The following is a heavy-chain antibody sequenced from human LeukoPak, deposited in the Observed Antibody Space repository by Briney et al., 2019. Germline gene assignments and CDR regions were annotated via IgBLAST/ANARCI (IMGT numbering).Heavy chain of an antibody. Sequence: GGSLRLSCAASGFTFSGSAMLWVRQASGKGLEWVGHIRSKTNDYATVYAASVKGRFTISRDDSNNTAYLQMNSLKTEDTAVYYCTTDGTMVRPDAFDIWGQGTMVTVSS. CDR3: TTDGTMVRPDAFDI. CDR1: GFTFSGSA. V-gene: IGHV3-73*01. J-gene: IGHJ3*02. CDR2: IRSKTNDYAT. D-gene: IGHD3-10*01.